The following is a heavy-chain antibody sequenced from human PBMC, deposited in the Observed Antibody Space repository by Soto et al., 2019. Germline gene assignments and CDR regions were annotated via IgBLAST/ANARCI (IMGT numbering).Heavy chain of an antibody. V-gene: IGHV4-34*01. CDR3: ARDKITGLFDY. Sequence: SETLSLTCTVSGGSIRTYYWSWIRQPPGKGLEWIGEINHSGSTYYNPSLKSRVTISVDRSKNQFSLKLSSVTAADTAVYYCARDKITGLFDYWGQGTLVTVSS. CDR2: INHSGST. D-gene: IGHD2-8*02. J-gene: IGHJ4*02. CDR1: GGSIRTYY.